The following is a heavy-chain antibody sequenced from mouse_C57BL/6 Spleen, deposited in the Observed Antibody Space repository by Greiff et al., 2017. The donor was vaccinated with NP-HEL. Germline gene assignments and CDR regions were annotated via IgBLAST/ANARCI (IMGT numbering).Heavy chain of an antibody. CDR1: GYAFSSSW. V-gene: IGHV1-82*01. D-gene: IGHD2-4*01. CDR3: AHYDYAMDY. Sequence: VQLQQSGPELVKPGASVKISCKASGYAFSSSWMNWVKQRPGKGLEWIGRIYPGDGDTNYNGKFKGKATLTADKSSSTAYMQLSSLTSEDSTVYFCAHYDYAMDYWGHRTSVTVSS. CDR2: IYPGDGDT. J-gene: IGHJ4*01.